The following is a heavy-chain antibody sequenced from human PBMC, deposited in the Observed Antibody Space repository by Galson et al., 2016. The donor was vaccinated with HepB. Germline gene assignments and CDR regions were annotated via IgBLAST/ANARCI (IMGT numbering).Heavy chain of an antibody. CDR3: ARDADWNLDY. V-gene: IGHV1-18*01. Sequence: SVKVSCKASGYTFNTYGISWVRQAPGQGLEWMGWISTYSGNTNYAQKLQGRVTMTTDTSTNTAYMELRSLRSDDTAVYYCARDADWNLDYWGQGTPVTVSS. J-gene: IGHJ4*02. CDR2: ISTYSGNT. CDR1: GYTFNTYG. D-gene: IGHD1-1*01.